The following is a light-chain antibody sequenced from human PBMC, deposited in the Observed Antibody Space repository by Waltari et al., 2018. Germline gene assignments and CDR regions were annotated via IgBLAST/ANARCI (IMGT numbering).Light chain of an antibody. CDR2: AAS. V-gene: IGKV1-39*01. Sequence: DIQMTQSPSSLSASVGDSVTITCRASQSNSSYLNWYQQKPGKAPKLLIYAASSLQSGVPSRFSGSGSGTDFTLTISSLQPEDFATYYCQQSYSTPFTFGGGTKVEIK. CDR3: QQSYSTPFT. CDR1: QSNSSY. J-gene: IGKJ4*01.